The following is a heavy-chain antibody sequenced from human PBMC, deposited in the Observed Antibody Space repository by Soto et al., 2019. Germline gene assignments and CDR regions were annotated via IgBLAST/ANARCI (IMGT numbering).Heavy chain of an antibody. CDR3: AKFGMATTKRSPPYYIDY. CDR1: GFTFSSYA. J-gene: IGHJ4*02. CDR2: ISGSGGGT. D-gene: IGHD1-1*01. V-gene: IGHV3-23*01. Sequence: GGSLRLSCAASGFTFSSYAMSWVRQAPGKGLEWVSSISGSGGGTYYADSVKGRFTFSRDNSKNTLYLQMNSLRAEDTAVYYCAKFGMATTKRSPPYYIDYWGQEALVTVSS.